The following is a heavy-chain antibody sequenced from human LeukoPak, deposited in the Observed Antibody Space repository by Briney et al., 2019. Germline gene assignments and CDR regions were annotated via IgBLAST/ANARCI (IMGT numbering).Heavy chain of an antibody. CDR3: TRDRARAGGEILDY. V-gene: IGHV3-74*01. CDR1: GFIFSDYA. D-gene: IGHD3-10*01. J-gene: IGHJ4*02. CDR2: IISDGSAT. Sequence: GGSLRLSCAASGFIFSDYAMHWVRQAPGKGLVWVSRIISDGSATDYADSVKGRFTISRDNAKNALYLQMNSLRDEDTAMYYCTRDRARAGGEILDYWGQGTLVTVSS.